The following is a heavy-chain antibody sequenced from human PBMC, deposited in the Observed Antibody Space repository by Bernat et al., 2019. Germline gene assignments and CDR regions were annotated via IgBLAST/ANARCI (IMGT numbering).Heavy chain of an antibody. CDR2: IRGKANNYAT. CDR1: GLTFSGSA. Sequence: EVRLVESGGALVQPGGSLRRSCAASGLTFSGSAMHWVRQASGKGLEWVGRIRGKANNYATAYTASVEGRFTISGDDSRNTAYLQMDSLKLEDTAVYFCTCPPGDYDVFDFWGPGTPVTVSS. J-gene: IGHJ4*02. V-gene: IGHV3-73*02. CDR3: TCPPGDYDVFDF. D-gene: IGHD4-17*01.